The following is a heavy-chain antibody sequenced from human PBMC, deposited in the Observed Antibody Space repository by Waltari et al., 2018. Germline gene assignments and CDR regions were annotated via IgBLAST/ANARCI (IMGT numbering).Heavy chain of an antibody. Sequence: QVQLVESGGGVVQPGRSLRLSCAASGFTFSSYGMHWVRQAPGKGLEWVANVWSDGSKNYYADSVRGRFTISRDDSKNTLYLQMDILRAEDTAVYYCARGWNYGGNPGSDSFDHWGQGTLVTVSS. V-gene: IGHV3-33*01. CDR2: VWSDGSKN. D-gene: IGHD1-7*01. J-gene: IGHJ5*02. CDR3: ARGWNYGGNPGSDSFDH. CDR1: GFTFSSYG.